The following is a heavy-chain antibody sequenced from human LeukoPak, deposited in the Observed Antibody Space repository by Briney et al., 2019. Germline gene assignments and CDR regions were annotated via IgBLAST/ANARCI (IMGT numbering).Heavy chain of an antibody. J-gene: IGHJ5*02. V-gene: IGHV4-39*07. CDR1: GGSISSSYY. Sequence: PSETLSLTCTISGGSISSSYYWGWVRQPPGEGLEWIGSIYYSGTTYYNPSLKSRVTISMDTSKNQFSLKLRSVTAADTAVYYCAKEARYSSNWYENWGQGTLVTVSS. CDR3: AKEARYSSNWYEN. D-gene: IGHD6-13*01. CDR2: IYYSGTT.